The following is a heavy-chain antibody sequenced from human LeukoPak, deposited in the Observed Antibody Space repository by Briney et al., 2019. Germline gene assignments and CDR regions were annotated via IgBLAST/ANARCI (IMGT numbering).Heavy chain of an antibody. Sequence: PSETLSLTCTVSGASVSSGSYYCSWIRQPPGKGLEWIGYIYYTGSTNYNPSLKSRVSISIDTSKSQFSLKLNSVTAADTAVYYCAREEWYGSGSYYQRAFDIWGQGTMVTVSS. J-gene: IGHJ3*02. CDR3: AREEWYGSGSYYQRAFDI. CDR1: GASVSSGSYY. D-gene: IGHD3-10*01. CDR2: IYYTGST. V-gene: IGHV4-61*01.